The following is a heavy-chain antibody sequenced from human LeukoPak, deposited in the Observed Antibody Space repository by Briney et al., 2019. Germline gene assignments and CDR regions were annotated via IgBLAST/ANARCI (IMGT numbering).Heavy chain of an antibody. CDR1: GGSISCGGYY. CDR3: AVHVGYCSGGSCYSPLYYFDY. V-gene: IGHV4-31*03. CDR2: IYYSGST. J-gene: IGHJ4*02. Sequence: SETLSLTGTVSGGSISCGGYYWSWIRQHPGKGLEWIGYIYYSGSTYYNPSLKSRVTISVDTSKNQFSLKLSSVTAADTAVYYCAVHVGYCSGGSCYSPLYYFDYWGQGTLVTVSS. D-gene: IGHD2-15*01.